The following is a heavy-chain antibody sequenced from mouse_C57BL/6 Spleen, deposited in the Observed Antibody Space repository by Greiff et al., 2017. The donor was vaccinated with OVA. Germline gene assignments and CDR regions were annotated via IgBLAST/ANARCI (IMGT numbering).Heavy chain of an antibody. V-gene: IGHV1-7*01. CDR3: ARSTGITTGRDYAMDY. CDR2: INPSSGYT. Sequence: VSLQQAGAELANPGSSVKLSCKASGYTFTSYWMHWVKQRPGQGLEWIGYINPSSGYTKYNQKFKDKATLTADKSSSTAYMQLSSLTYEDSAVYYCARSTGITTGRDYAMDYWGQGTSVTVSS. D-gene: IGHD1-1*01. J-gene: IGHJ4*01. CDR1: GYTFTSYW.